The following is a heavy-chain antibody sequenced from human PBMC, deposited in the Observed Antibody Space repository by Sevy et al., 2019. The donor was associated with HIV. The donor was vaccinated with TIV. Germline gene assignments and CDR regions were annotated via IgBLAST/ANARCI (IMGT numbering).Heavy chain of an antibody. V-gene: IGHV3-15*01. D-gene: IGHD2-8*02. CDR1: GFTFSNAW. CDR2: IKSKTDGGTI. CDR3: STDPIIVLLVTDGMDV. Sequence: GGSLRLSCAASGFTFSNAWISWVRQAPGKGLEWVGRIKSKTDGGTIDYAAPVKGRFTISRDDSKNTVYLQMNSLKSEDTAVYYCSTDPIIVLLVTDGMDVWGQGTTVTVSS. J-gene: IGHJ6*02.